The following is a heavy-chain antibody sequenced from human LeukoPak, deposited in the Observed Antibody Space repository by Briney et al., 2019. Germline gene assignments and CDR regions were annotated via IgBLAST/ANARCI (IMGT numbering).Heavy chain of an antibody. J-gene: IGHJ4*02. D-gene: IGHD6-19*01. CDR1: GGSITTYH. V-gene: IGHV4-59*01. CDR2: ITYSGST. CDR3: VSVVGYTSGWYYDN. Sequence: PSETLSLTCTVSGGSITTYHWGWIRQPPGKGLEWLGYITYSGSTNYNPSRKRRVTLSVDTSKNQFSLKLSSVTAADTAMYYCVSVVGYTSGWYYDNWGQGTLVIVSS.